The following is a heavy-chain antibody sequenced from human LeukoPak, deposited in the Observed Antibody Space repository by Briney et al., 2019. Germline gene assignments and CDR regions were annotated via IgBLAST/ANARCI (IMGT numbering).Heavy chain of an antibody. V-gene: IGHV4-34*01. CDR1: GGSFSGYY. J-gene: IGHJ2*01. CDR3: ARGRYYYDSSGYPREPFDL. D-gene: IGHD3-22*01. Sequence: SETLSLTCAVYGGSFSGYYWSWTRQPPGKGLEWIGEINHSGSTNYNPSLKSRVTISVDTSKNQFSLKLSSVTAADTAVYYCARGRYYYDSSGYPREPFDLWGRGTLVTVSS. CDR2: INHSGST.